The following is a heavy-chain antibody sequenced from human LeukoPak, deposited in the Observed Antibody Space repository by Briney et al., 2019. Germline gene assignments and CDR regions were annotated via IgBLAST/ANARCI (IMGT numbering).Heavy chain of an antibody. V-gene: IGHV3-72*01. J-gene: IGHJ3*02. Sequence: GGSLRLSCAASGFTFRDHYMDWVHQTPGKGLEWVGRARDKANSYTTEYAASVKGRFTISRDDSKNSLYLQMNSLKTEDTAVYYCARVGPPRSDAFDIWGQGTMVTVSS. CDR1: GFTFRDHY. CDR2: ARDKANSYTT. CDR3: ARVGPPRSDAFDI.